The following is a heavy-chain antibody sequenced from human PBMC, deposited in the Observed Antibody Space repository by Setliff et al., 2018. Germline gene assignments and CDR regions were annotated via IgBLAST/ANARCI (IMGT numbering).Heavy chain of an antibody. V-gene: IGHV4-59*08. CDR2: IYYSGST. CDR1: GYSISSDHY. Sequence: SETLSLTCAVSGYSISSDHYWSWIRQPPGKGLEWIGYIYYSGSTNYNPSLKSRVTISVDTSKNRFSLKLSSVTAADTAVYYCARLLSPPVRLVGYYFDYWDQGTLVTVSS. D-gene: IGHD3-10*01. CDR3: ARLLSPPVRLVGYYFDY. J-gene: IGHJ4*02.